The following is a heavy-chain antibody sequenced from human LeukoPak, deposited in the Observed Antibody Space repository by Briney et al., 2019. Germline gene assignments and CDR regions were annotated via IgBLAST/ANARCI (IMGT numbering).Heavy chain of an antibody. J-gene: IGHJ4*02. CDR2: IWYDGSNK. CDR3: ARDPGGWSFDY. CDR1: GFTFSSYG. Sequence: PGRSLRLSCAASGFTFSSYGMHWVRQAPGKGLEWVAVIWYDGSNKYYADSVKGRFTISRDNSKNTLYLQMNSLRAEDTALYYCARDPGGWSFDYWGQGTLVTVSS. D-gene: IGHD1-14*01. V-gene: IGHV3-33*01.